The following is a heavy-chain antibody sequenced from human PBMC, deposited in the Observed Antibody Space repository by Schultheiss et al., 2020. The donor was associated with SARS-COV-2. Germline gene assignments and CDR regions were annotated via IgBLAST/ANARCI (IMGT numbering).Heavy chain of an antibody. CDR2: INPSGGST. CDR1: GGTFSSYA. Sequence: ASVKVSCKASGGTFSSYAISWVRQAPGQGLEWMGIINPSGGSTSYGQKFQGRVTMTRDTSTTTAYMELSSLRSEDTAVYYCAREPDSSGNFRGYFSMDVWGQGTTVTVSS. J-gene: IGHJ6*02. CDR3: AREPDSSGNFRGYFSMDV. V-gene: IGHV1-46*01. D-gene: IGHD3-22*01.